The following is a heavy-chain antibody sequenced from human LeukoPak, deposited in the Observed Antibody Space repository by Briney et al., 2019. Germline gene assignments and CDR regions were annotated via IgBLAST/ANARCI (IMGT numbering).Heavy chain of an antibody. Sequence: GGSLRLSCAASGFTSSSYAMHWVRQAPGKGLEWVAVISYDGSNKYYADSVKGRFTISRDNSKNTLYLQMNSLRAEDTAVYYCARVEELPYYFDYWGQGTLVTVSS. CDR3: ARVEELPYYFDY. CDR2: ISYDGSNK. CDR1: GFTSSSYA. D-gene: IGHD1-7*01. J-gene: IGHJ4*02. V-gene: IGHV3-30-3*01.